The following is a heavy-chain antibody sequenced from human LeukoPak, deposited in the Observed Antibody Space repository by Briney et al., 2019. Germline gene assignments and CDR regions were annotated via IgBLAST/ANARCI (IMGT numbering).Heavy chain of an antibody. CDR2: IYYSGST. J-gene: IGHJ3*02. D-gene: IGHD4-23*01. Sequence: SETLSLTCTVSGGSISSYYWSWIRQPPGKGLEWIGYIYYSGSTNYNPSLKSRVTISVDTSKNQFSLKLSSVTAADTAVYYCARVFGDTVVDAFDIWGQGTMVTVSS. CDR3: ARVFGDTVVDAFDI. V-gene: IGHV4-59*01. CDR1: GGSISSYY.